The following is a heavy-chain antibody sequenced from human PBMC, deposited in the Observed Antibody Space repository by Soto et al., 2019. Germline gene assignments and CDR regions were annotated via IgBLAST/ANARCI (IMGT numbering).Heavy chain of an antibody. Sequence: EVQLLESGGGLVQPEGSLRLSCAASGFTFSSYAMNWVRQGPGKGLEWVSVISGSGGSTYYADSVKGRFTISRDNSKNTLYLQMNSLRAEDTAVYYCASRSSGWYFDYWGQGTLVTVSS. CDR1: GFTFSSYA. V-gene: IGHV3-23*01. D-gene: IGHD6-19*01. J-gene: IGHJ4*02. CDR3: ASRSSGWYFDY. CDR2: ISGSGGST.